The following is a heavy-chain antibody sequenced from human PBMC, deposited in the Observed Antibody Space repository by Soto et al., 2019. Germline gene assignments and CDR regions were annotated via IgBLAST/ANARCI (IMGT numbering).Heavy chain of an antibody. D-gene: IGHD2-2*01. CDR3: NFSTHVNWFDP. CDR2: FDPEDGET. V-gene: IGHV1-24*01. CDR1: GYTLTELS. J-gene: IGHJ5*02. Sequence: ASVKVSCKVSGYTLTELSMHWVRQAPGKGLEWMGGFDPEDGETIYAQKFQGRVTVTEDTSTDTAYMELSSLRSEDTAIYYCNFSTHVNWFDPWGQGTLVTVSS.